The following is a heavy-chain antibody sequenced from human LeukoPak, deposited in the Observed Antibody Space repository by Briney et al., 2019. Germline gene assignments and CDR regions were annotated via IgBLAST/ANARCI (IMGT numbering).Heavy chain of an antibody. CDR1: GGSISSYY. CDR2: IYYSGST. Sequence: SETLSLTCTVSGGSISSYYWSWLRQPPGKGLEWIGYIYYSGSTNYNPSLKSRVTISVDTSKNQFSLKLSSVTAADTAVYYCARLTYYYDSSGYYYGHDYWGQGTLVTVSS. D-gene: IGHD3-22*01. CDR3: ARLTYYYDSSGYYYGHDY. V-gene: IGHV4-59*08. J-gene: IGHJ4*02.